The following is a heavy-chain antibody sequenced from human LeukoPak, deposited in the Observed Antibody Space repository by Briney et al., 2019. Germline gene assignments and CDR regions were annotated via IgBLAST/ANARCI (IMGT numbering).Heavy chain of an antibody. Sequence: PGGSLRLSCVAFGFTFSRFGMHWVRQAPGKGLEWVAAISNDGNNKVYADSVKGRFTISRDNSKNTLYVEMNSLRVEDTAVYYCTNYHGDDNFDYWGQGTLVTVSS. D-gene: IGHD1-1*01. CDR2: ISNDGNNK. J-gene: IGHJ4*02. CDR1: GFTFSRFG. CDR3: TNYHGDDNFDY. V-gene: IGHV3-30*18.